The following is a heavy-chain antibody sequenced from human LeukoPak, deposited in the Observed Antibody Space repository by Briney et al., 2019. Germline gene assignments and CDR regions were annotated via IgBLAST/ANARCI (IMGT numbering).Heavy chain of an antibody. Sequence: SETLSLTCTVSGGSASSGGYYRTWIRQHPGKGLELLGYIYYSGRTYYNPSLKSRITISLDTSESRFSLNLTSVSAADAAFYFCASGSDYGDYDWGQGTLVTVSS. CDR3: ASGSDYGDYD. J-gene: IGHJ4*02. CDR1: GGSASSGGYY. D-gene: IGHD4-17*01. CDR2: IYYSGRT. V-gene: IGHV4-31*03.